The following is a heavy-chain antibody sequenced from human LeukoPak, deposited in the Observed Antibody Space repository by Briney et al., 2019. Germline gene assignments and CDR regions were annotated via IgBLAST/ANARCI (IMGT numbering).Heavy chain of an antibody. CDR1: GGSFSGYY. CDR3: ARTFRESYYDFWSGYSTLDY. Sequence: PSETLSLTCAVYGGSFSGYYWSWIRQPPGKGLEWIGEINHSGSTNYNPSLKSRVAISVDTSKNQFSLKLSSVTAADTAVYYCARTFRESYYDFWSGYSTLDYWGQGTLVTVSS. D-gene: IGHD3-3*01. CDR2: INHSGST. J-gene: IGHJ4*02. V-gene: IGHV4-34*01.